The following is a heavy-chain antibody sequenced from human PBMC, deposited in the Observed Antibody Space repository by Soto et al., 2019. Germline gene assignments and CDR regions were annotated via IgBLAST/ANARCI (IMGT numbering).Heavy chain of an antibody. D-gene: IGHD1-7*01. CDR1: GFNFDNYG. Sequence: QVQLVESGGGVVQPGGSLRLSCPASGFNFDNYGMHWVRQAPGKGLEWVAVITYDGSFQYYADSVKGRFTISRDNSKNTLSLHLNTLKADDTAVYHCAKDRVGGTFYTPLAFWGQGTLVTVSS. V-gene: IGHV3-30*18. J-gene: IGHJ4*02. CDR2: ITYDGSFQ. CDR3: AKDRVGGTFYTPLAF.